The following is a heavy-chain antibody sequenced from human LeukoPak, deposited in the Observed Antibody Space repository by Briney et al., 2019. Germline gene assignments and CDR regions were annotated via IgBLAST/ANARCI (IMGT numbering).Heavy chain of an antibody. J-gene: IGHJ4*02. CDR3: AKGGKWDVTPFDY. CDR1: GFTFGKYW. Sequence: PGGSLRLSCVASGFTFGKYWMSWVRQAPGKGLEWVANIKLDGSEKNYVDSVKGRLTISRDNTKNSLYLQMNSLRVEDTAVYYCAKGGKWDVTPFDYWGQGTLVTVSS. CDR2: IKLDGSEK. D-gene: IGHD1-26*01. V-gene: IGHV3-7*03.